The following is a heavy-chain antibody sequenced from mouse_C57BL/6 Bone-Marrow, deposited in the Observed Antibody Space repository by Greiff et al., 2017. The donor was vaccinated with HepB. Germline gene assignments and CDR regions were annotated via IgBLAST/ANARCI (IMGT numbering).Heavy chain of an antibody. J-gene: IGHJ3*01. CDR2: ISYDGSN. CDR1: GYSITSGYY. D-gene: IGHD1-1*01. CDR3: ARDQDYYGSSYLSWFAY. Sequence: ESGPGLVKPSQSLSLTCSVTGYSITSGYYWNWIRQFPGNKLEWMGYISYDGSNNYNPSLKNRISITRDTSKNQFFLKLNSVTTEDTATYYCARDQDYYGSSYLSWFAYWGQGTLVTVSA. V-gene: IGHV3-6*01.